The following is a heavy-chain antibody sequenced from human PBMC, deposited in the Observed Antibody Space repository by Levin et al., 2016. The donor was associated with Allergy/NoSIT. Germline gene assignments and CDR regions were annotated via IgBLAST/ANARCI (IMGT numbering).Heavy chain of an antibody. D-gene: IGHD3-16*01. CDR2: ISSSSSYI. J-gene: IGHJ5*02. Sequence: GESLKISCAASGFTFSSYSMNWVRQAPGKGLEWVSSISSSSSYIYYADSVKGRFTISRDNAKNSLYLQMNSLRAEDTAVYYCARDRLTNWFDPWGQGTLVTVSS. CDR3: ARDRLTNWFDP. V-gene: IGHV3-21*01. CDR1: GFTFSSYS.